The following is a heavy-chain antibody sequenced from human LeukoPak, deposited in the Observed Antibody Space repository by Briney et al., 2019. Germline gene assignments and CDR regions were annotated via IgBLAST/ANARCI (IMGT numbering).Heavy chain of an antibody. D-gene: IGHD2-21*02. Sequence: ASVKVSCKASGYTFTSYGISWVRQAPGRGLEWMGWISAYNGNTNYAQKLQGRVTMTTDTSTSTAYMELRSLRSDDTAVYYCARDYVVVTAPTTDDAFDIWGQGAMVTVSS. CDR2: ISAYNGNT. CDR3: ARDYVVVTAPTTDDAFDI. V-gene: IGHV1-18*01. J-gene: IGHJ3*02. CDR1: GYTFTSYG.